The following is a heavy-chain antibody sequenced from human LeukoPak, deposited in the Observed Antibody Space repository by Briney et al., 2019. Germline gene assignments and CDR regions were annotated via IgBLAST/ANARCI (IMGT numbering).Heavy chain of an antibody. V-gene: IGHV4-38-2*02. CDR2: IYYSGST. D-gene: IGHD6-19*01. CDR1: GYSISSGYY. Sequence: PSETLSLTCTVSGYSISSGYYWGWIRQPPGKGLEWIGSIYYSGSTYYNPSLKSRVTISVDTSKNQFSLKLSSVTAADTAVYYCARRAGGSGWGFDYWGQGTLVTVSS. CDR3: ARRAGGSGWGFDY. J-gene: IGHJ4*02.